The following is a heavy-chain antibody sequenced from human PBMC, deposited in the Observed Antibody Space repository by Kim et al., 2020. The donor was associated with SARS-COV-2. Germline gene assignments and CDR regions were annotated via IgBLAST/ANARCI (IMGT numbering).Heavy chain of an antibody. J-gene: IGHJ6*02. CDR2: ISGDGGRT. V-gene: IGHV3-43*02. CDR1: GFTFVNYA. D-gene: IGHD3-9*01. Sequence: GGSLRLSCAASGFTFVNYAMPWVRQVPGKGLEWVSLISGDGGRTYYAGSGRGRFTISRDNIKNSLYLQMNDLRIEDTALYYCARWDGYTTGYYYHGLDVWGQGTTVAVSS. CDR3: ARWDGYTTGYYYHGLDV.